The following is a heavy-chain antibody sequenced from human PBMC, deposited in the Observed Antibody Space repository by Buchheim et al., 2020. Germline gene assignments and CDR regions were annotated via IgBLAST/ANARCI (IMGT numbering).Heavy chain of an antibody. CDR1: GFTFSSYW. CDR2: INSDGNST. Sequence: EVQLVESGGGLVQPGGSLRLSCAASGFTFSSYWMHWVRQAPGKGLVWVARINSDGNSTSYADSVKGRFSISRDNAKNTRYLQMNSLRAEDTAVYYCARGWGMGAILFDYWGQGTL. V-gene: IGHV3-74*01. D-gene: IGHD1-26*01. J-gene: IGHJ4*02. CDR3: ARGWGMGAILFDY.